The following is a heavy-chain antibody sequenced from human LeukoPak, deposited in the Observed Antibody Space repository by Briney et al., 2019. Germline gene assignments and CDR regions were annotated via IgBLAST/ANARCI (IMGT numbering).Heavy chain of an antibody. V-gene: IGHV3-23*01. J-gene: IGHJ4*02. Sequence: GGSLRLSCAASGFPFSSYAMSWVRQAPGKGLEWVSTITGSDNSTYYADSVKGRFTISRDNSKNTLYLQMNSLRAEDTAVYYCAKDLEDSSGYFFGDFDHWGQGTLVTVSS. CDR2: ITGSDNST. D-gene: IGHD3-22*01. CDR3: AKDLEDSSGYFFGDFDH. CDR1: GFPFSSYA.